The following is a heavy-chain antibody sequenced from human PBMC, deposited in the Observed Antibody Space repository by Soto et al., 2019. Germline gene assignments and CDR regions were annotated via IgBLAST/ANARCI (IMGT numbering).Heavy chain of an antibody. CDR2: ISGSGGST. D-gene: IGHD5-12*01. CDR1: GFTFNTYV. V-gene: IGHV3-23*01. CDR3: ARDHHRYSGYDYVDY. J-gene: IGHJ4*02. Sequence: GGSLRLSCAASGFTFNTYVMSWVRQAPGKGLEWVSAISGSGGSTYYADSVKGRFTISRDNAKNPLYLQMNSLRAEDTAVYYFARDHHRYSGYDYVDYWGQRTLVTVSS.